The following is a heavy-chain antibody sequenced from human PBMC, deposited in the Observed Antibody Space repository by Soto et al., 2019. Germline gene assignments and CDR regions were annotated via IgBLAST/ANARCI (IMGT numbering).Heavy chain of an antibody. CDR2: IIPIFGTA. CDR3: ARENVWGSYRSYYHYGMDV. V-gene: IGHV1-69*01. Sequence: GASVNVSCKASGGTFSSYAISWVRQAPGQGLEWMGGIIPIFGTANYAQKFQGRVTITADESTSTAYMELSSLRSEDTAVYYCARENVWGSYRSYYHYGMDVWRQGTTVTVSS. D-gene: IGHD3-16*02. CDR1: GGTFSSYA. J-gene: IGHJ6*02.